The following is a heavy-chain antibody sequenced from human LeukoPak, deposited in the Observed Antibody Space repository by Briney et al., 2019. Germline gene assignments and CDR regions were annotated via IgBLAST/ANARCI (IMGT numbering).Heavy chain of an antibody. D-gene: IGHD3-3*01. V-gene: IGHV3-48*01. CDR3: ARDSITIFGVVNPFDY. J-gene: IGHJ4*02. CDR2: ISSSSSTI. CDR1: GFTFSSYS. Sequence: GGSLRLSCAASGFTFSSYSMNWVRQAPGKGLEWVSYISSSSSTIYYADSVKGRFTISRDNAKNSLYLQINSLRAEDTAVYYCARDSITIFGVVNPFDYWGQGTLVTVSS.